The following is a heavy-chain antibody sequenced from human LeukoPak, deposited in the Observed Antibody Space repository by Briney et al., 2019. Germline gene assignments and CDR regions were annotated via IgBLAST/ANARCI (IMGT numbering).Heavy chain of an antibody. Sequence: SETLSLTCTASGGSISSYYWSWIRQPPGKGLEWIGYISYSGGTDYNPSLKSRVTISLDTSKNQFSLRLSSVTAADTAVYYCARHRIAVAGSDAFDIWGQGTMVAVSS. CDR1: GGSISSYY. J-gene: IGHJ3*02. V-gene: IGHV4-59*01. CDR2: ISYSGGT. D-gene: IGHD6-19*01. CDR3: ARHRIAVAGSDAFDI.